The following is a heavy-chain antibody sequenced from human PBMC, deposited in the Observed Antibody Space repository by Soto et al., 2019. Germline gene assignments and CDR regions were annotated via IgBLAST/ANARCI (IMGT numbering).Heavy chain of an antibody. V-gene: IGHV4-34*01. CDR2: INHSGST. CDR3: AKIAAAASGYGMDV. Sequence: SETLSLTCAVYGGSFSGYYWSWIRQPPGKGLEWIGEINHSGSTNYNPSLKSRVTISVDTSKNQFSLKLSSVTAADTAVYYCAKIAAAASGYGMDVWGQGTTVTVSS. D-gene: IGHD6-13*01. J-gene: IGHJ6*02. CDR1: GGSFSGYY.